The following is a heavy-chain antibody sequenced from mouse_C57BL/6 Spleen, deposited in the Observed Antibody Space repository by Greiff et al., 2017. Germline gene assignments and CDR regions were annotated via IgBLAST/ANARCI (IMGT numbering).Heavy chain of an antibody. CDR1: GYTFTSYW. V-gene: IGHV1-5*01. CDR3: TRGYDYDGRGFYYAMDY. Sequence: VQLQQSGTVLARPGASVKMSCKTSGYTFTSYWMHWVKQRPGQGLEWIGAIYPGNSDTSYNQKFKGKAKLTAVTSASTAYMELSSLTNEDSAVYYCTRGYDYDGRGFYYAMDYWGQGTSVTVSS. CDR2: IYPGNSDT. D-gene: IGHD2-4*01. J-gene: IGHJ4*01.